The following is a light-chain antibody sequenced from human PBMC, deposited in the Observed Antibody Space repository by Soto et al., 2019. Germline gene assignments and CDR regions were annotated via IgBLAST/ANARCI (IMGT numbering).Light chain of an antibody. Sequence: EIVMTQSPATLSVSPGERTTLSCRASQSVTNYLAWYQQQPGQAPRLLIYDVSNRASGIPARFSGSGCGTEYSLTISSLEPEDFAVYYCQQRSNWPQITFGQGTRLEIK. CDR1: QSVTNY. J-gene: IGKJ5*01. CDR3: QQRSNWPQIT. V-gene: IGKV3-11*01. CDR2: DVS.